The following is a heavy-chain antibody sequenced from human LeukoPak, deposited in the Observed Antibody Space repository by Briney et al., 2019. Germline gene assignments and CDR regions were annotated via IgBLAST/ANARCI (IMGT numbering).Heavy chain of an antibody. Sequence: SETLSLTCTVSGGSISSGSYYWSWIRQPAGKGLEWIGRIYTSGSTNYNPSLKSRVTISVDTSKNQFSLTLSSVTAADTAVYYCARADFWSGTYAFDIWGQGTMVTVSS. CDR2: IYTSGST. D-gene: IGHD3-3*01. CDR1: GGSISSGSYY. J-gene: IGHJ3*02. V-gene: IGHV4-61*02. CDR3: ARADFWSGTYAFDI.